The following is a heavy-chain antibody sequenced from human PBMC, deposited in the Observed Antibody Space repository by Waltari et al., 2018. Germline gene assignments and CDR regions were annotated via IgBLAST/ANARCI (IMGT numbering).Heavy chain of an antibody. J-gene: IGHJ6*02. CDR3: ARDVDSSGWYLGGVDV. V-gene: IGHV3-53*01. CDR2: MYSGGST. CDR1: GFTVSSNY. Sequence: EVQLVESGGGLIQPGGSLRLSCAASGFTVSSNYMSWVRQAPGKGLEWVSVMYSGGSTYYADSVKGRFTISRDNSKNTLYLQMNSLRAEDTAVYYCARDVDSSGWYLGGVDVWGQGTTVTVSS. D-gene: IGHD6-19*01.